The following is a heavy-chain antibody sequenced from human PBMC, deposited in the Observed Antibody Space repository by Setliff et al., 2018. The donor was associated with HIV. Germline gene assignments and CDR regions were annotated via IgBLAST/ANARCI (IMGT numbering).Heavy chain of an antibody. CDR3: ARRYYYYYMDV. CDR2: IYTSGST. V-gene: IGHV4-4*09. Sequence: SETLSLTCTVSGGSISSYYWSWIRQPPGKGLEWIGYIYTSGSTNYSPSLKSRVTTSVDTSKNQFSLKLSSVTAADTAVYYCARRYYYYYMDVWGKGTTVTVSS. CDR1: GGSISSYY. J-gene: IGHJ6*03.